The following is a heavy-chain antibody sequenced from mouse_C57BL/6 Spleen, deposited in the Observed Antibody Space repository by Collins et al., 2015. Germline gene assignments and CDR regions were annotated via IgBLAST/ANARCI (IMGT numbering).Heavy chain of an antibody. CDR2: IDPANGNT. CDR1: GFNIKDTY. V-gene: IGHV14-3*02. D-gene: IGHD1-1*01. Sequence: EVQLQQSGAELVKPGASVKLSCTASGFNIKDTYMHWVKQRPEQGLEWIGRIDPANGNTKYDPKFQGKATITADTSSNTAYLQLSSLTSEDTAVYYCARWALRRGAMDYWGQGTSVTVSS. J-gene: IGHJ4*01. CDR3: ARWALRRGAMDY.